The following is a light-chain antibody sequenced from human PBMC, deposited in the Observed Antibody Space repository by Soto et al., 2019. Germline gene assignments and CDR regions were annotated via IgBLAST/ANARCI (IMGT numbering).Light chain of an antibody. V-gene: IGKV1-39*01. J-gene: IGKJ2*01. Sequence: DIHMTQSPSSLSASVGDRVTITCRASQSISSDVNWYQQKSGQAPKLLIYAAPSLRSGVPSRFSGTGSGTDFTLTITSLQPEDFASYHCQQSYSTPPTFGQGTKLEIK. CDR2: AAP. CDR1: QSISSD. CDR3: QQSYSTPPT.